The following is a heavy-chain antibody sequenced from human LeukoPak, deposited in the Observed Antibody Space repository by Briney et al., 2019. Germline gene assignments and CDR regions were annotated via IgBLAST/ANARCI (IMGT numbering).Heavy chain of an antibody. Sequence: SETLSLTCIVSDGSISSYYWSWIRQPPGKGLEWIGYIYYSGSTTYNPSLKSRVTISLDTSKNQFSLRLSSVTAADTAVYYCARQKMLFGVVTSFDFWGQGTLVTVSS. CDR2: IYYSGST. CDR1: DGSISSYY. D-gene: IGHD3-3*01. V-gene: IGHV4-59*08. J-gene: IGHJ4*02. CDR3: ARQKMLFGVVTSFDF.